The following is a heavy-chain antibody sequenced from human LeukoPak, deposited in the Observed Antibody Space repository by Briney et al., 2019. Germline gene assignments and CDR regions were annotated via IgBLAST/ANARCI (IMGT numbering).Heavy chain of an antibody. V-gene: IGHV3-30*03. J-gene: IGHJ4*02. Sequence: GGSLRLSCAASGFIFSSSWMHWVRQAPGKGLEWVAIISNDGSRKYYAHSVEGRFTISRDNSKNTLYLQMDSLRAEDTAVYYCARDRAWNYFDYWGQGTLVTVSS. D-gene: IGHD3-3*01. CDR3: ARDRAWNYFDY. CDR1: GFIFSSSW. CDR2: ISNDGSRK.